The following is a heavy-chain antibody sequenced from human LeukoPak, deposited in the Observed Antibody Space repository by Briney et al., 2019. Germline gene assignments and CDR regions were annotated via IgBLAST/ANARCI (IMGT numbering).Heavy chain of an antibody. CDR1: GYSISSGYY. D-gene: IGHD2-15*01. CDR2: IYHSGST. V-gene: IGHV4-38-2*02. CDR3: ARGLDIVVVVAATPKGATFDI. Sequence: SETLSLTCTVSGYSISSGYYWGWIRQPPGKGLEWTGSIYHSGSTYYNPSLKSRVTISVDTSKNQFSLKLSSVTAADTAVYYCARGLDIVVVVAATPKGATFDIWGQGTMVTVSS. J-gene: IGHJ3*02.